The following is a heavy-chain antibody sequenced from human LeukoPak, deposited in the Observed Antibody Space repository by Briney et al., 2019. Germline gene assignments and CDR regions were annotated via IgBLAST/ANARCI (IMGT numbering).Heavy chain of an antibody. CDR2: INHSGST. Sequence: SETLSLTCAVSGCSISSGGYYWSWIRQPPGKGLEWIGEINHSGSTNYNPSLKSRVTISVDTSKNQFSLKLSSVTAADTAVYYCARGLGYDSSGLYFDYWGQGTLVTVSS. CDR1: GCSISSGGYY. V-gene: IGHV4-34*01. J-gene: IGHJ4*02. D-gene: IGHD3-22*01. CDR3: ARGLGYDSSGLYFDY.